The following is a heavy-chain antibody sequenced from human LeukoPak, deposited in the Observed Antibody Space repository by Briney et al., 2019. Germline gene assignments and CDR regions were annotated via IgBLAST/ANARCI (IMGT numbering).Heavy chain of an antibody. D-gene: IGHD3-16*01. CDR2: IWCDGSNK. CDR3: ARDRNPYDYVNNRFDY. CDR1: GFTFSSYG. V-gene: IGHV3-33*01. Sequence: GGSLRLSCAASGFTFSSYGMHWVRQAPGKGLEWVAVIWCDGSNKYYADSVKGRFTISRDNSKNTLYLQMNSLRAEDTAVYYCARDRNPYDYVNNRFDYWGQGTLVTVSS. J-gene: IGHJ4*02.